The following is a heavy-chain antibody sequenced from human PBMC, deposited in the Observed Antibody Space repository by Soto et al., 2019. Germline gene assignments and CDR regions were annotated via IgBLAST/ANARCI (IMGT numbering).Heavy chain of an antibody. CDR2: IIPIFGTA. J-gene: IGHJ6*02. CDR3: ARGVIAAAGKYYYYGMDV. Sequence: SVKVSCKASGGTFSSYAISWVRQAPGQGLEWMGGIIPIFGTANYAQKFQGRVTITADESTSTAYMELSSLRSEDTAVYYCARGVIAAAGKYYYYGMDVWGQGTTVTVSS. CDR1: GGTFSSYA. D-gene: IGHD6-13*01. V-gene: IGHV1-69*13.